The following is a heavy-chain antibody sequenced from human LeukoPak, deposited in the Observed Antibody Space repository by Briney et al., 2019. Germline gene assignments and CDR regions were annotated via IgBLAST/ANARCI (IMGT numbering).Heavy chain of an antibody. V-gene: IGHV1-46*01. CDR3: ARDVGYYYDSSGSRFDY. D-gene: IGHD3-22*01. CDR2: INPSGGST. Sequence: PAASVKVSCKASGYTFTSYYMHWVRQAPGQGLEWMGIINPSGGSTSYAQKFQGRVTMTRDTSTSTVYMELSSLRSEDTAVYYCARDVGYYYDSSGSRFDYWGQGTLVTVSS. CDR1: GYTFTSYY. J-gene: IGHJ4*02.